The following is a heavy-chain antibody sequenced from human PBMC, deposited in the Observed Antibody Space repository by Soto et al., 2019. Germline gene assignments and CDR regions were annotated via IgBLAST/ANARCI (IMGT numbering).Heavy chain of an antibody. D-gene: IGHD6-19*01. CDR1: GYTFTGYY. J-gene: IGHJ4*02. Sequence: ASVKVSCKASGYTFTGYYMHWVRQAPGQGLEWMGWINPNSGGTNYAQKFQGWVTMTRDTSISTAYMELSRLRSDDTAVYYCASAADEGSGWYSYYFDDWGKGSLVTVSS. CDR3: ASAADEGSGWYSYYFDD. CDR2: INPNSGGT. V-gene: IGHV1-2*04.